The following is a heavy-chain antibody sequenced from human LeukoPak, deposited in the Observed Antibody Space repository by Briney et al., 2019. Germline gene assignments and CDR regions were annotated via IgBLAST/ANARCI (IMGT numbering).Heavy chain of an antibody. D-gene: IGHD1/OR15-1a*01. J-gene: IGHJ5*02. CDR1: GTSFTHYY. CDR3: ARGPGTVGLSP. V-gene: IGHV4-34*01. CDR2: IYHSGDT. Sequence: SETLSLTCSVSGTSFTHYYWSWLRQTPEKGLEWVGQIYHSGDTSYNPSFRSRITLSVDRSKNQFSLKVTSVTAADTGVYYCARGPGTVGLSPWGQGTLVTVSS.